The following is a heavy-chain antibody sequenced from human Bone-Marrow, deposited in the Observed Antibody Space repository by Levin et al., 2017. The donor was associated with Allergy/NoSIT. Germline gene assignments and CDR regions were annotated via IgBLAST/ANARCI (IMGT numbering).Heavy chain of an antibody. CDR2: IYYSGST. D-gene: IGHD6-13*01. Sequence: SETLSLTCTVSGGSISSYYWSWIRQPPGKGLEWIGYIYYSGSTNYNPSLKSRVTISVDTSKNQFSLKLSSVTAADTAVYYCARQYSSSYHYYYYYGMDVWGQGTTVTVSS. CDR3: ARQYSSSYHYYYYYGMDV. J-gene: IGHJ6*02. CDR1: GGSISSYY. V-gene: IGHV4-59*01.